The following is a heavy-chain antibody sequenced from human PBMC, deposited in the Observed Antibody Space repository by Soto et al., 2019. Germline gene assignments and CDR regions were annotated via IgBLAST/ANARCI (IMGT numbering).Heavy chain of an antibody. CDR3: AREVIDYYDSSGSQVDY. J-gene: IGHJ4*02. Sequence: PSETLSLTCTVSGGSISSGGYYWSWIRQHPGKGLEWIGYIYYSGSTYYNPSLKSRVTISVDTSKNQFSLKLSSVTAADTAVYYCAREVIDYYDSSGSQVDYWGQGTLVTVSS. V-gene: IGHV4-31*03. CDR1: GGSISSGGYY. D-gene: IGHD3-22*01. CDR2: IYYSGST.